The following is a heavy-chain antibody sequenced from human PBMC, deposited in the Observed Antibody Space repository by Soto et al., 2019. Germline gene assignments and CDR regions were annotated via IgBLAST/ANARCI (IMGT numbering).Heavy chain of an antibody. V-gene: IGHV3-23*01. CDR3: AKDNSLHWFDP. Sequence: GGSLRLSCATSGFTFSSYAMPWVRQAPGKGLEWVSTFNGNGGLTYYADSVKGRFTISRDNSKNTLYLQMDSLRAEDTAIYYCAKDNSLHWFDPWGQGTLVTVSS. CDR2: FNGNGGLT. D-gene: IGHD2-15*01. CDR1: GFTFSSYA. J-gene: IGHJ5*02.